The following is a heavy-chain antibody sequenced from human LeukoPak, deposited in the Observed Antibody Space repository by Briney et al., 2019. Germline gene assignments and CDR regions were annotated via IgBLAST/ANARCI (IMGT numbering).Heavy chain of an antibody. Sequence: AGGSLRLSCAASGFTFSSYGMHWVRQAPGKGLEWVAIIWQDGSNKYYGDSVKGRFTISRDNSKNTLYLQMNSLRAEDTAVYYCVREELSRSDPDAFDIWGQGTMVTVSS. CDR3: VREELSRSDPDAFDI. V-gene: IGHV3-33*01. CDR2: IWQDGSNK. D-gene: IGHD1-26*01. J-gene: IGHJ3*02. CDR1: GFTFSSYG.